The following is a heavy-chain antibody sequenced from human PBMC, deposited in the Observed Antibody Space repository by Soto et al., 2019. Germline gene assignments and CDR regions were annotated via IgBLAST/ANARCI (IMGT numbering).Heavy chain of an antibody. Sequence: EVQLLESGGGLVQPGGSLRLSCAASGFSFSNYAMTWVRQAPGKGLEWVSSISGSGSSTYYADSVRGRFTISRDNSKNTLYLQMNSLRAEDTATYYCAKVVNAIRFRFEYWGQGTLVTVSS. CDR1: GFSFSNYA. D-gene: IGHD2-2*01. CDR2: ISGSGSST. CDR3: AKVVNAIRFRFEY. V-gene: IGHV3-23*01. J-gene: IGHJ4*02.